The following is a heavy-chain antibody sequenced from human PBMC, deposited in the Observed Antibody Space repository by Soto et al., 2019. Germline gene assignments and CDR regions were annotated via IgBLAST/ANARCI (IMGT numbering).Heavy chain of an antibody. Sequence: SETLSLTCTVSCGSVSSGSYYWSWIRQPPGKGLEWIGYIYYSGSTNYNPSPKSRDTISVDTSKNQFSLKLSSVTAADTAVYYCARAEVVTAIPLHWGQGTLVTVSS. V-gene: IGHV4-61*01. CDR1: CGSVSSGSYY. J-gene: IGHJ1*01. D-gene: IGHD2-21*02. CDR3: ARAEVVTAIPLH. CDR2: IYYSGST.